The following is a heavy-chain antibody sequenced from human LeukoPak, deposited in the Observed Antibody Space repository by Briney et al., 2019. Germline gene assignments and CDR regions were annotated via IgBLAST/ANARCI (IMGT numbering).Heavy chain of an antibody. D-gene: IGHD6-19*01. CDR2: IKQNGSEK. Sequence: GGSLRLSCAASGFTFSSYWMSWVRQAPGKGLEWVANIKQNGSEKYYVDSVRGRFTISRDNAKNSLYLQMNSLRAEDTAVYYCARSRGVAGAWYFDYWGQGTLVTVSS. V-gene: IGHV3-7*01. CDR3: ARSRGVAGAWYFDY. CDR1: GFTFSSYW. J-gene: IGHJ4*02.